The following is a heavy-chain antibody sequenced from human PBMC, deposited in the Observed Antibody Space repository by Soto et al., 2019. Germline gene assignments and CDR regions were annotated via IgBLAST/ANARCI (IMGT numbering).Heavy chain of an antibody. Sequence: ASVKVSCKASGYTFTSYGISWVRQAPGQGLEWMGWISAYNGNTNYAQKLQGRVTMTTDTSTSTAYMELRSLRSDDTAVYYGAREGRGVGIDAFDIWGQGTMVTVSS. J-gene: IGHJ3*02. CDR2: ISAYNGNT. CDR3: AREGRGVGIDAFDI. CDR1: GYTFTSYG. V-gene: IGHV1-18*01. D-gene: IGHD2-21*01.